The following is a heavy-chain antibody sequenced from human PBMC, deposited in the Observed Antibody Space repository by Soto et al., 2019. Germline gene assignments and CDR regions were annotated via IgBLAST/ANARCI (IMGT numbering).Heavy chain of an antibody. CDR3: ARGAQKRTFDY. Sequence: AETLCITCAFYVGSFSVYYWSWIRQPPGKGLEWIGEINHSGSTNYNPSLKSRVTISVDTSKNQFSLKLSSVTAADTALYYCARGAQKRTFDYWGQGTLVTVSS. CDR1: VGSFSVYY. V-gene: IGHV4-34*01. CDR2: INHSGST. J-gene: IGHJ4*02.